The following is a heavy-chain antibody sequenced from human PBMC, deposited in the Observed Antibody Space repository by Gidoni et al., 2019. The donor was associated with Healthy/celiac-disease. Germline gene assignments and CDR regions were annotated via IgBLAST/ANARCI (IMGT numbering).Heavy chain of an antibody. CDR1: GYSISSGYS. CDR2: IYHTGST. D-gene: IGHD3-22*01. CDR3: ATQWEGSSGYYYA. V-gene: IGHV4-38-2*01. Sequence: QVQLQASGPGLVKPSENLSLTCAVSGYSISSGYSWGWIRQPPGKVLEWIGSIYHTGSTYYNPSLKSRVTISVGTSKSQCSLKLTSVTAADTAVYYCATQWEGSSGYYYAWGQGTLVTVSS. J-gene: IGHJ5*02.